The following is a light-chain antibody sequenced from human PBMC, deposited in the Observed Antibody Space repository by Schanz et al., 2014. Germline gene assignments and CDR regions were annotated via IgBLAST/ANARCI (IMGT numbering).Light chain of an antibody. CDR3: SSYGGSNFVV. CDR2: DVS. V-gene: IGLV2-14*01. CDR1: SSDVGGYNY. Sequence: QSALTQPASVSGSPGQSITISCTGTSSDVGGYNYVSWYQQHPGKAPKVMIYDVSNRPSGVSNRFSGSKSGNTASLTISGLQAEDEADYYCSSYGGSNFVVFGGGTKLTVL. J-gene: IGLJ2*01.